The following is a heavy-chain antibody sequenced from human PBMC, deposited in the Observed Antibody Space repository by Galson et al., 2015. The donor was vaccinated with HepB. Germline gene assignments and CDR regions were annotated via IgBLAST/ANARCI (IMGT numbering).Heavy chain of an antibody. CDR1: GYTFTSYY. D-gene: IGHD4-17*01. CDR3: AREPRGDSHGSWFDP. V-gene: IGHV1-46*01. J-gene: IGHJ5*02. Sequence: SVKVSCKASGYTFTSYYMHWVRRAPGQGLEWMGIINPSGGSTSYAQKFQGRVTMTRDTSTSTVYMELSSLRSEDTAVYYCAREPRGDSHGSWFDPWGQGTLVTVSS. CDR2: INPSGGST.